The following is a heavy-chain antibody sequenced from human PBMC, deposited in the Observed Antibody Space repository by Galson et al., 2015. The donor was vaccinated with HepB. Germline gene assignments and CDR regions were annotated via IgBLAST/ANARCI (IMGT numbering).Heavy chain of an antibody. CDR2: ISSNGGST. CDR3: VKTSSSWSIFYYFDY. J-gene: IGHJ4*02. Sequence: SLRLSCAASGFTFSSYAMHWVRQAPGKGLEYVSAISSNGGSTYYADSVKGRFTISRDNSKNTLYLQMSSLRAEDTAVYYCVKTSSSWSIFYYFDYWGQGTLVTVSS. CDR1: GFTFSSYA. V-gene: IGHV3-64D*06. D-gene: IGHD6-13*01.